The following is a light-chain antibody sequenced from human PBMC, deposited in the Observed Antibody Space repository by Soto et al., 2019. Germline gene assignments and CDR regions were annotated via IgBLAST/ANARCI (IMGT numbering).Light chain of an antibody. CDR2: GTS. CDR3: QQYGNSPMYT. V-gene: IGKV3-20*01. J-gene: IGKJ2*01. Sequence: EIVLTQSPGTLSLSPGERATLSCRASQSVSSSYLAWYQQKPGQAPRPLIYGTSSRATGIPDRFSGSGSGTGFTLTISRLEPEDFAGYYCQQYGNSPMYTFGQGTKLEIK. CDR1: QSVSSSY.